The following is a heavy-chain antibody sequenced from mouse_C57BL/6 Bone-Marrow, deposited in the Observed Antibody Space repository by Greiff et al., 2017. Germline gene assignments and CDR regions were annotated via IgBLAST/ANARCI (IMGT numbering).Heavy chain of an antibody. CDR2: IDPSNSET. J-gene: IGHJ4*01. CDR1: GYTFTSYW. D-gene: IGHD2-4*01. V-gene: IGHV1-52*01. CDR3: ARRRLRGGYYAMDY. Sequence: QVQLQQPGAELVRPGSSVKLSCTASGYTFTSYWMHWVKQRPIQGLEWIGNIDPSNSETHYNQKFKDKATLTVDKSSSTAYMQLSSLTSEDSAVYYCARRRLRGGYYAMDYWGQGTSVTVSS.